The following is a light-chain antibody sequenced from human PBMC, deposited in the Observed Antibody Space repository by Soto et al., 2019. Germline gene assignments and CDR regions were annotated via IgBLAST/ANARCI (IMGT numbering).Light chain of an antibody. CDR2: DVS. V-gene: IGLV2-14*01. CDR3: CSYTTSSTVV. J-gene: IGLJ2*01. CDR1: SSDVGAYNY. Sequence: QSALTQPASVSGSPGQSITISCTGTSSDVGAYNYVSWYQQYPGKAPKVIIYDVSTRPSGVSNRFSGSKSGNTASLTISGLQAEDEADYYCCSYTTSSTVVFGGGTKLTVL.